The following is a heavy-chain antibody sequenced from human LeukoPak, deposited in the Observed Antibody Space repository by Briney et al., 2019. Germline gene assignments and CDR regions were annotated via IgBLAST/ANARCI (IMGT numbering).Heavy chain of an antibody. Sequence: ASVKVSCKASGYTFTSSYMHCVRQAPGQGLEWMGIINPSGGSTSYAQKLQGRVTMTRDTSTSTVYMELSSLRSEDTAVYYCAIGLTSITVTSNYYYGMYVWGQGTTVTVSS. D-gene: IGHD1-20*01. V-gene: IGHV1-46*03. CDR3: AIGLTSITVTSNYYYGMYV. CDR1: GYTFTSSY. CDR2: INPSGGST. J-gene: IGHJ6*02.